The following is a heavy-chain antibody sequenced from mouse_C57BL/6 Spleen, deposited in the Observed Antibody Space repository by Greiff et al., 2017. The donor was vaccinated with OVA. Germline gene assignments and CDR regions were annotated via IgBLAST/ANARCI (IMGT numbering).Heavy chain of an antibody. J-gene: IGHJ3*01. CDR2: INPNNGGT. CDR1: GYTFTDYN. CDR3: ARKGYSNYEGFAY. V-gene: IGHV1-22*01. D-gene: IGHD2-5*01. Sequence: VQLQQSGPELVKPGASVKMSCKASGYTFTDYNMHWVKQSHGKSLEWIGYINPNNGGTSYNQKFKGKATLTVNKSSSTAYMELRSLTSEDSAVYYCARKGYSNYEGFAYWGQGTLVTVSA.